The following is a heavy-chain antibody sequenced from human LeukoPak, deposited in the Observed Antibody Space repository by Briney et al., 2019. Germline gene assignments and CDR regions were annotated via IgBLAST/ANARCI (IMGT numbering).Heavy chain of an antibody. V-gene: IGHV3-48*03. CDR1: GFTFSSYE. D-gene: IGHD6-13*01. J-gene: IGHJ4*02. CDR2: ISSSGSTI. Sequence: QPGGSLRLSCAASGFTFSSYEMNWVRQAPGKGLEWVSYISSSGSTIYYADSVKGRFTISRDNAKNSLYLQMNSLRAEDTAVYYCAKDRDPPGRWAAVGKAPNDYWGQGTLVTVSS. CDR3: AKDRDPPGRWAAVGKAPNDY.